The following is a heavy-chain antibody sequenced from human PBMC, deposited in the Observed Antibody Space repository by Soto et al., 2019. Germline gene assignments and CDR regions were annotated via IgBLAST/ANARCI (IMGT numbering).Heavy chain of an antibody. Sequence: SETLSLTCTVAGGSIISSSYYWGWIRQPPGKGLEWIGSIYYSGSTYYDPSLKSRVTISVDTSKNQFSLKLSSVTAADTAVYYCATRIAEDAFDIWGQGTMVTVSS. CDR3: ATRIAEDAFDI. CDR2: IYYSGST. D-gene: IGHD6-13*01. J-gene: IGHJ3*02. CDR1: GGSIISSSYY. V-gene: IGHV4-39*01.